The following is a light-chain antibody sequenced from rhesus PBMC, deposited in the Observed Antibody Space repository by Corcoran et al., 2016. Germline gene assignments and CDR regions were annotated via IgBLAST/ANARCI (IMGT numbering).Light chain of an antibody. Sequence: QAAPTQSPSMSGSPGQSVTISCTGTSSDIGDYNRVSWYQHHPGKAPKLMIYEVNKRPSGVSDRFSGSKSGHTASLASSGLQAEDEADYYCCSYASGTTYYNFGNGTRLTVL. CDR1: SSDIGDYNR. V-gene: IGLV2-13*03. J-gene: IGLJ1*01. CDR2: EVN. CDR3: CSYASGTTYYN.